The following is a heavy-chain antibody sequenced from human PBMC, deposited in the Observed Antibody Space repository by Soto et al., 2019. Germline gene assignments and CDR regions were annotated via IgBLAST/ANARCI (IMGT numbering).Heavy chain of an antibody. CDR1: GFTFSSYS. CDR3: ARDSLGYCSSTSCYTRNWFDP. V-gene: IGHV3-21*04. D-gene: IGHD2-2*01. J-gene: IGHJ5*02. Sequence: GGSLRLSCAASGFTFSSYSMNWVRQAPGKGLEWVSSISSSSSYIYYADSVKGRFTISRDNAKNSLYLQMNSLRSDDTAVYYCARDSLGYCSSTSCYTRNWFDPWGQGTLVTVSS. CDR2: ISSSSSYI.